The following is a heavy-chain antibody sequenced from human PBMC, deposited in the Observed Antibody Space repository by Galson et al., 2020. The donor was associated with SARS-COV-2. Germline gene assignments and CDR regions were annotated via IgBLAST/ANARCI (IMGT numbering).Heavy chain of an antibody. D-gene: IGHD3-3*01. Sequence: SETLTLTCTVSGVTISSGTFYWNCHRQPTGKGLESITPNYSSGSTTDNPSLSSRVSISMYVSKNQFSLKLSSVTAADTAVYYCALRRNDGFWSGYRFEYWGHGTLVTVSS. V-gene: IGHV4-61*02. CDR1: GVTISSGTFY. CDR3: ALRRNDGFWSGYRFEY. J-gene: IGHJ4*03. CDR2: NYSSGST.